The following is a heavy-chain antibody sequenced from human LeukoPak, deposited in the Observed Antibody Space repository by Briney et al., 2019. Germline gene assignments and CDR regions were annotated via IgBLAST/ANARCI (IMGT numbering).Heavy chain of an antibody. V-gene: IGHV4-59*01. CDR3: ARAIAAAEGQIDY. CDR1: GGSISSYY. CDR2: IYYSGST. Sequence: SETLSLTCTVSGGSISSYYWSWIRQPPGKGLEWIGYIYYSGSTNYNPSLKSRVTISVDTSKNQFSLKLSSVTAADTAVYYCARAIAAAEGQIDYWGQGTLVTVSS. D-gene: IGHD6-13*01. J-gene: IGHJ4*02.